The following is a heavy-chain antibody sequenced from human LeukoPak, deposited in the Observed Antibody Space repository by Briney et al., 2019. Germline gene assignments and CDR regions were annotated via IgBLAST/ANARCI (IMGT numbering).Heavy chain of an antibody. CDR2: IYYSGST. D-gene: IGHD1-26*01. CDR3: ARVLYRRGSYSSLIKTKLSYMDV. CDR1: GGSISSSSYY. V-gene: IGHV4-39*07. J-gene: IGHJ6*03. Sequence: SETLSLTCTVSGGSISSSSYYWGWIRQPPGKGLEWIGSIYYSGSTYYNPSLKSRVTISVDTSKNQFSLKLSSVTAADTAVYYCARVLYRRGSYSSLIKTKLSYMDVWGKGTTVTVSS.